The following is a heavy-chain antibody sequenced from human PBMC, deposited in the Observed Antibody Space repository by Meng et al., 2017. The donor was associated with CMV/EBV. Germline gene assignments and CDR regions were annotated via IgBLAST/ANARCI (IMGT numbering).Heavy chain of an antibody. CDR1: GFTFSSYE. CDR3: ARVGLVPAAKDAFDI. V-gene: IGHV3-48*03. Sequence: GESLKISCAASGFTFSSYEMNWVRPAPGKGLEWVSYISSSGSTIYYTDSVKGRFTISRDNAKNSLYLQMNSLRAEDTAVYYCARVGLVPAAKDAFDIWGQGTMVTVSS. D-gene: IGHD2-2*01. J-gene: IGHJ3*02. CDR2: ISSSGSTI.